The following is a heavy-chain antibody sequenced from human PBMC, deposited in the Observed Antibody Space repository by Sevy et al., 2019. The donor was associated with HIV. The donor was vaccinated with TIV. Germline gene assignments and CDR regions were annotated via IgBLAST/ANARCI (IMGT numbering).Heavy chain of an antibody. CDR2: IYSSGST. J-gene: IGHJ4*02. Sequence: SETLSLTCSVSGGSISSYYWNWIRQPPGKGLERIGYIYSSGSTNYNPSLKSRVTISVDMSKNQFSVKLSSVTAADTAVYYCARSHLAFCGGDCFSPYYFDSWGQGTLVTVSS. CDR1: GGSISSYY. D-gene: IGHD2-21*01. V-gene: IGHV4-59*01. CDR3: ARSHLAFCGGDCFSPYYFDS.